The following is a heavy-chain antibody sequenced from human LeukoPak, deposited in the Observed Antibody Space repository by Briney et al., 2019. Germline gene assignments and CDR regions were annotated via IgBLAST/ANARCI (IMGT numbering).Heavy chain of an antibody. Sequence: GGSLRLSCAASGFTFSTYAMSWVRQAPGKGLEWVSAIGGSGGSTYYADSVKGRFTTSRDNAKNSLYVEMNSLRVEDTAVYYCAELGITRIGGVWGKGTTVTISS. V-gene: IGHV3-23*01. J-gene: IGHJ6*04. CDR2: IGGSGGST. D-gene: IGHD3-10*02. CDR1: GFTFSTYA. CDR3: AELGITRIGGV.